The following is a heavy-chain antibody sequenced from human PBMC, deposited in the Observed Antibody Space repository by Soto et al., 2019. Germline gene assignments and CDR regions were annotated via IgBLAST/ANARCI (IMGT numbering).Heavy chain of an antibody. CDR3: ARVRNNYAGLDY. Sequence: QVQLQESSPGLVKPSETLSLTCNVSGGAVSRFSWTWVRQTPGLGLESIGYISPSGSTSYNPSLESRVAISLDTSKNQFSLRLTSMTDADTAVYYCARVRNNYAGLDYWGQGALVTVSS. J-gene: IGHJ4*02. CDR2: ISPSGST. V-gene: IGHV4-4*09. D-gene: IGHD2-2*01. CDR1: GGAVSRFS.